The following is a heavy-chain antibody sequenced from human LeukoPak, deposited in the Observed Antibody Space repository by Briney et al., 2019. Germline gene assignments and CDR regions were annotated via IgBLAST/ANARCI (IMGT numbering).Heavy chain of an antibody. CDR2: IRYDESNK. J-gene: IGHJ4*02. CDR1: GLTFSSNG. Sequence: QPGGSLTLSCAASGLTFSSNGMHWVRQAPGKGLEWVAFIRYDESNKYYADSVKGRFTISRDNSKNTVYLQMNSLRAEDTAVYYCAISRGRWEILDYWGQGTLVTVSS. V-gene: IGHV3-30*02. CDR3: AISRGRWEILDY. D-gene: IGHD3-10*01.